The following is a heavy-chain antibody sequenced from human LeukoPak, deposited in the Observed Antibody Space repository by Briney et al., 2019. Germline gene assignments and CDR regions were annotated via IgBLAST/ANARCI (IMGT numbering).Heavy chain of an antibody. CDR3: SKGVGEILLVMELDF. CDR1: GFTFSGYA. CDR2: ISGSGGST. Sequence: GGSLRLSCAASGFTFSGYAMNWVRQAPGKGLEWVPAISGSGGSTYYADSVKGRFTISRDNSKNTLYLQMNSLRAEDTAVYYCSKGVGEILLVMELDFGGQGTLVTVSS. D-gene: IGHD1-26*01. J-gene: IGHJ4*02. V-gene: IGHV3-23*01.